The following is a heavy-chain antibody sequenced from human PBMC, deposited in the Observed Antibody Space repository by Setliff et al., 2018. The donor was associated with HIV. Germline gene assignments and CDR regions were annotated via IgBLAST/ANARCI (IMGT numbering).Heavy chain of an antibody. CDR1: GRSLRSSSYY. J-gene: IGHJ4*02. V-gene: IGHV4-39*01. Sequence: LSLTCTVSGRSLRSSSYYWGWIRQPPGQGLEWMGSIYYSGSTYYNPSLKSRVTISVDTSKNQFSLQLSSVTAADTAVYYCARRVAYYDIFTGYRSHYFDYWGQGTLVTVSS. CDR2: IYYSGST. D-gene: IGHD3-9*01. CDR3: ARRVAYYDIFTGYRSHYFDY.